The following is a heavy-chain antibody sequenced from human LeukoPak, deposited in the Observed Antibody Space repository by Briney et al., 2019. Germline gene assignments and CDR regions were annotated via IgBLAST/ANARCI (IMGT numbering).Heavy chain of an antibody. CDR2: IYYSGRT. Sequence: SETLSLTCTVSGGSVSIGSYYWSRIRQPPGKGLEWIGKIYYSGRTNYNPSLKSRVTISVDTSKNQFSLKLSSVTAADTAVYYCARDIVVVPAATYYYYGMDVWGQGTTVTVSS. J-gene: IGHJ6*02. CDR1: GGSVSIGSYY. CDR3: ARDIVVVPAATYYYYGMDV. D-gene: IGHD2-2*01. V-gene: IGHV4-61*01.